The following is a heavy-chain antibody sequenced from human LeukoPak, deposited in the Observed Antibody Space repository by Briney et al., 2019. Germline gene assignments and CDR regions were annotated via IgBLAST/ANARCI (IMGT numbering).Heavy chain of an antibody. J-gene: IGHJ4*02. CDR1: GFTFSGYS. CDR2: ISSSSSYI. CDR3: ASSDYYDSSGYPPNSFDY. D-gene: IGHD3-22*01. Sequence: GGSLRLSCAASGFTFSGYSMNWVRQAPGNGLEWVSSISSSSSYIYYADSVKGRFTISRDNAKNSLYLQMNSLRAEDTAVYYCASSDYYDSSGYPPNSFDYWGQGTLVTVSS. V-gene: IGHV3-21*01.